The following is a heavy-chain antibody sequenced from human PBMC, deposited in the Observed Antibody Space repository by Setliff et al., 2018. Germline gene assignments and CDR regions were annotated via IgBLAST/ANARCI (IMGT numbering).Heavy chain of an antibody. Sequence: PGGSLRLSCAASGFTFSSYSMNWVRQAPGKGLEWVSSISSSSSYIYYADSVKGRFTISRDNAKNSLYLQMNSLRAEDTAVYYCAKDIVVVPAATFDFRSGSYYIDVWGKGTTVTVSS. D-gene: IGHD2-2*01. CDR1: GFTFSSYS. CDR2: ISSSSSYI. V-gene: IGHV3-21*01. CDR3: AKDIVVVPAATFDFRSGSYYIDV. J-gene: IGHJ6*03.